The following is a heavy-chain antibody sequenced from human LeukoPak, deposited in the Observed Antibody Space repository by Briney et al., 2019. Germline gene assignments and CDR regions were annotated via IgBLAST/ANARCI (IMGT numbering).Heavy chain of an antibody. J-gene: IGHJ4*02. CDR3: ARDLRCGGDCPGY. Sequence: PGGSLRLSCAASGFTFSSYEMNRVRQAPGKGLEWVSYISGSGSTIYYADSVKGRFTISRDNARNSLYLQMNSLRAEDTALYYCARDLRCGGDCPGYWGQGTLVTVSS. D-gene: IGHD2-21*02. CDR2: ISGSGSTI. CDR1: GFTFSSYE. V-gene: IGHV3-48*03.